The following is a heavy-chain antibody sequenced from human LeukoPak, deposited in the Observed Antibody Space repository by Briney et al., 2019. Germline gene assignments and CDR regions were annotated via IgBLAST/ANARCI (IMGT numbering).Heavy chain of an antibody. CDR2: IYHRGNT. CDR3: ARVGGGDCSGGSCFFQPFDN. V-gene: IGHV4-30-2*01. D-gene: IGHD2-15*01. J-gene: IGHJ4*02. Sequence: SQTLSLTCAVSGGSISSGDYSWSWIRQPPGKGLECIGFIYHRGNTYYPSLKSRVTISVDRSKNQFSLKLSSVTAADTAVYYCARVGGGDCSGGSCFFQPFDNWGQGILVTVSS. CDR1: GGSISSGDYS.